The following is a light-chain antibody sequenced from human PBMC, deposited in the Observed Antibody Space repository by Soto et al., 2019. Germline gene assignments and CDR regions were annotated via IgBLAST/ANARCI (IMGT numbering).Light chain of an antibody. Sequence: EIVMTQSPATLSVSPGERATLSCRASQSVSSNLAWYQQKPGQAPRLLIYGASTSVTGVPARFRGSGSGTEYTLAISSLQSEDFAVYYCQQYYNRPPWTFGQGTKVEIK. J-gene: IGKJ1*01. CDR2: GAS. CDR1: QSVSSN. CDR3: QQYYNRPPWT. V-gene: IGKV3-15*01.